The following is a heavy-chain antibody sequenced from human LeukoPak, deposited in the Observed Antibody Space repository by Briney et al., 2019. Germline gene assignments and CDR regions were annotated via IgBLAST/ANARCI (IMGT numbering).Heavy chain of an antibody. J-gene: IGHJ3*02. CDR1: GGSISSGGYS. D-gene: IGHD2-15*01. CDR3: ARALGNCSGGSCYAFDI. CDR2: IYHSGST. V-gene: IGHV4-30-2*01. Sequence: SQTLSLTCAVSGGSISSGGYSWSWIRQPPGKGLEWIGYIYHSGSTYYNPSLKSRVTISVDRSKNQFSLKLSSVTAADTAVYYCARALGNCSGGSCYAFDIWGQGTMVTVSS.